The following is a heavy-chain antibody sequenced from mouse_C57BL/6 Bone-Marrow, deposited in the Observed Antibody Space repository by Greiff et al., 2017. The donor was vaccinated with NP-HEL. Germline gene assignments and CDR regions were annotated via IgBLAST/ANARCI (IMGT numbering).Heavy chain of an antibody. CDR1: GYTFTSYT. CDR3: ANYGNYGWFAY. D-gene: IGHD2-1*01. J-gene: IGHJ3*01. Sequence: VQLQQSGAELARPGASVKMSCKASGYTFTSYTMHWVKQRPGQGLEWIGYINPSSGYTKYNQKFKDKATLTADKSSSTAYMQLSSLTSEDSAVYYCANYGNYGWFAYWGQGTLVTVSA. CDR2: INPSSGYT. V-gene: IGHV1-4*01.